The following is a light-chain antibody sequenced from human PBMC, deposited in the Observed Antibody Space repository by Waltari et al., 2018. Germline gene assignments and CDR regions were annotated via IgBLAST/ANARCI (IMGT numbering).Light chain of an antibody. J-gene: IGKJ1*01. CDR1: QSISTY. CDR2: SAS. CDR3: QQGYSSLVT. V-gene: IGKV1-39*01. Sequence: DTQMTQSPSSLSESVGDRVTITCRTSQSISTYLNWYQQKPVKAPKLLIYSASTLQSGAPSRFSGSGSGTDFTLTISSLQPEDFATYFCQQGYSSLVTFGQGTKVEV.